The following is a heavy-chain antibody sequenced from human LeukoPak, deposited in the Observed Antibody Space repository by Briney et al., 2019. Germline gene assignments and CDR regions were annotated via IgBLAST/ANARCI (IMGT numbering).Heavy chain of an antibody. CDR3: VRDQYCGGDCYSDYYYGMDV. V-gene: IGHV3-21*01. CDR1: GFTFNIYS. J-gene: IGHJ6*02. CDR2: ISSTSSYK. Sequence: GGSLRLSCAASGFTFNIYSMSWVRQAPGKGLEWVSSISSTSSYKYYADSLKGRFTISRDNAKDSLFLQMNSLRAEDTAVYFCVRDQYCGGDCYSDYYYGMDVWGQGTTVIVSS. D-gene: IGHD2-21*02.